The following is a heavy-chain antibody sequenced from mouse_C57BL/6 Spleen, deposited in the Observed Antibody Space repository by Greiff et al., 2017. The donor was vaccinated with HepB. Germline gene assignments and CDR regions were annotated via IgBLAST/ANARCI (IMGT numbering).Heavy chain of an antibody. CDR1: GYSFTGYY. Sequence: EVQLQQSGPELVKPGASVKISCKASGYSFTGYYMNWVKQSPEKSLEWIGEINPSTGGTTYNQKFKAKATLTVDKSSSTAYMQLKSLTSEDSAVYYCARGEGGQLRLRGYYFDYWGQGTTLTVSS. CDR3: ARGEGGQLRLRGYYFDY. V-gene: IGHV1-42*01. D-gene: IGHD3-2*02. J-gene: IGHJ2*01. CDR2: INPSTGGT.